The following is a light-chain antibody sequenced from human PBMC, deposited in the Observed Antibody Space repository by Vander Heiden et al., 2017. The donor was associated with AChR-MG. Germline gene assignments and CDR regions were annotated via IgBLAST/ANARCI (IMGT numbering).Light chain of an antibody. CDR3: SSYTSSSTHVV. CDR2: EVS. V-gene: IGLV2-14*01. CDR1: SSYVGVYNY. J-gene: IGLJ2*01. Sequence: QSALTQPASVSGSPGQSITISCTGTSSYVGVYNYVSWYQQHTGKAPKLMIYEVSNRPSGVSNRFSGSKSGNTASLTIAGLQAEDEADYYCSSYTSSSTHVVFGGGTKLTVL.